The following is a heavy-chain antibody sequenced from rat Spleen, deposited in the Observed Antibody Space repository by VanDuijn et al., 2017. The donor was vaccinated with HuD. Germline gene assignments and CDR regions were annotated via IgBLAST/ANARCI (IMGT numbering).Heavy chain of an antibody. CDR3: ARQGYWYFEF. Sequence: EVQLVETGGGLVQPGRSLKLSCAASGFTFSHYYMAWVRQAPTKGLEWVASISTSGGSTYYRDSVKGRFTISRDNAKSTLYLQMDSLRSEDTATYYFARQGYWYFEFWGPGTMVTVSS. V-gene: IGHV5-25*01. CDR2: ISTSGGST. CDR1: GFTFSHYY. J-gene: IGHJ1*01.